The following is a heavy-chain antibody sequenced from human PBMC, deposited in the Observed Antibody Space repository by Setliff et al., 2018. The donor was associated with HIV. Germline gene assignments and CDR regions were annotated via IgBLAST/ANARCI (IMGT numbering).Heavy chain of an antibody. D-gene: IGHD2-15*01. CDR2: ISTDGSNK. V-gene: IGHV3-7*04. CDR3: ARGYCGGGICYSPNWLDP. CDR1: GFSFSNFW. J-gene: IGHJ5*02. Sequence: GGSLRLSCVVSGFSFSNFWMSWVRQTPGKGLESLAIISTDGSNKQYLNSVRGRFTISRDNAKNSLFLQMDNLRVEDTGIYFCARGYCGGGICYSPNWLDPWGQGTLVTVSS.